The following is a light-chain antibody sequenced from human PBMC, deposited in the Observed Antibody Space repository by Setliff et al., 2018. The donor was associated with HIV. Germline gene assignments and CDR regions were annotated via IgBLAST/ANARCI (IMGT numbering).Light chain of an antibody. CDR2: DVT. CDR3: YSYTAGTSYV. Sequence: QSALTQPASVSGSPGQSITVSCTDIDPYNSVSWYQQYPGKAPKLVIYDVTIRPSGVSNRFSGSKSGNTASLTISGLQAEDEGDYYCYSYTAGTSYVFGGGTKVTVL. CDR1: IDPYNS. V-gene: IGLV2-14*03. J-gene: IGLJ1*01.